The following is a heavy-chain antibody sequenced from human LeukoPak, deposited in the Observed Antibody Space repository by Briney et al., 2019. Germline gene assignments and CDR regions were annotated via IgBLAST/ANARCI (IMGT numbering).Heavy chain of an antibody. D-gene: IGHD4-17*01. Sequence: KASETLSLTCTVSGGSISSYYWSWIRQPPGKGLEWIGYIYYSGSTNYNPSLKSRVTISMDKSKNQFSLRLTSVTAADTAVYYCARGTVTTVTDSWGQGTLVTVSS. CDR2: IYYSGST. J-gene: IGHJ4*02. CDR3: ARGTVTTVTDS. CDR1: GGSISSYY. V-gene: IGHV4-59*12.